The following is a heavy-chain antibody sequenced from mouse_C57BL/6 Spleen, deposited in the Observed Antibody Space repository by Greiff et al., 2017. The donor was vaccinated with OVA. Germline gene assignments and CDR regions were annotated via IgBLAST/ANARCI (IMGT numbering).Heavy chain of an antibody. D-gene: IGHD6-5*01. J-gene: IGHJ4*01. CDR2: INPSTGGT. CDR1: GYSFTGYY. V-gene: IGHV1-42*01. CDR3: ARGTYAGRDYYAMDY. Sequence: EVQLQQSGPELVKPGASVKISCKASGYSFTGYYMNWVKQSPEKSLEWIGEINPSTGGTTYNQKFKAKATLTVDKSSSSAYMQLKILPAEDSSVYYCARGTYAGRDYYAMDYWGQGTSVTVAS.